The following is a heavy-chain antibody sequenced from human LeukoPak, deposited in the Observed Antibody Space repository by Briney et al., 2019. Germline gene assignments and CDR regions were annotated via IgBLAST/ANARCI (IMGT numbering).Heavy chain of an antibody. V-gene: IGHV3-23*01. CDR2: ISGSGGST. J-gene: IGHJ4*02. D-gene: IGHD1-26*01. Sequence: GGSLRLSCAASGFSFDDYGMSWVRQTPGKGLEWVSAISGSGGSTYYADSVKGRFTISRDNSKNTLYLQMNSLRAEDTAVYYCAKDGFDHGSYSGFDYWGQGTLVTVSS. CDR3: AKDGFDHGSYSGFDY. CDR1: GFSFDDYG.